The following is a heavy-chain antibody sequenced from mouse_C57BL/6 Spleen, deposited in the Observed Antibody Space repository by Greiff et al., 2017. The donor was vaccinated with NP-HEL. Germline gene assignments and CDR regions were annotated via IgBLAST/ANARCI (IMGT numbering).Heavy chain of an antibody. CDR1: GFNIKDYY. D-gene: IGHD1-1*01. V-gene: IGHV14-2*01. CDR2: IDPEDGAT. CDR3: ARVVARDWYFDV. Sequence: VQLKESGAELVKPGASVKLSCTASGFNIKDYYMHWVKQRTEQGLEWIGRIDPEDGATKYAPKFQGKATITADTSSNTAYLQLSSLTSEDTAVYYCARVVARDWYFDVWGTGTTVTVSS. J-gene: IGHJ1*03.